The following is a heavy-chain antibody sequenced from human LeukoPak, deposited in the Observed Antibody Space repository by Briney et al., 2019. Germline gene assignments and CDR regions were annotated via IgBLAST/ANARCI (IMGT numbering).Heavy chain of an antibody. Sequence: SETLSLTCTVSGGSISSYYWSWIRQPPGKGLEWIGEINPRGSTNYNPSLKSRVALSADTSKNQFSLTLNSVTAADTAVYYCARRRLGYYFDYWGQGTLVTVSS. V-gene: IGHV4-34*01. CDR3: ARRRLGYYFDY. CDR2: INPRGST. CDR1: GGSISSYY. J-gene: IGHJ4*02. D-gene: IGHD5-24*01.